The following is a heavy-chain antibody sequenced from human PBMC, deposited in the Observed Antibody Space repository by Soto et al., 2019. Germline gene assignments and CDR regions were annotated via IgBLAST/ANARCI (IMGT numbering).Heavy chain of an antibody. V-gene: IGHV4-39*01. J-gene: IGHJ5*02. CDR3: ARHEGGGGSWFDP. CDR1: GGSISSSSYY. CDR2: MYYSGNT. D-gene: IGHD2-15*01. Sequence: SETLSLTCTVSGGSISSSSYYWGWIRQPPGKGLEWIGSMYYSGNTYYNPSLKSRVTISVDTSKNQFSLKLSSVTAADTAVYYCARHEGGGGSWFDPWGQGTLVTVSS.